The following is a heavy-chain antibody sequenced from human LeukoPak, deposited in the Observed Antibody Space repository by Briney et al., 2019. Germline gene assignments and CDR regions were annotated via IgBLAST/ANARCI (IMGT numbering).Heavy chain of an antibody. CDR2: ISWNSGSI. Sequence: PGGSLRLSCAASGFTFSSYAMHWVRQAPGKGLEWVSGISWNSGSIGYADSVKGRFTISRDNAKNSLYLQMNSLRAEDTALYYCAKDLGLRLTRVFDYWGQGTLVTVSS. J-gene: IGHJ4*02. CDR3: AKDLGLRLTRVFDY. V-gene: IGHV3-9*01. D-gene: IGHD5-12*01. CDR1: GFTFSSYA.